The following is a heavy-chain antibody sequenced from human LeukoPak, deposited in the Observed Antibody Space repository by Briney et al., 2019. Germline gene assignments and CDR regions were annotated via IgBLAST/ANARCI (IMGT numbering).Heavy chain of an antibody. CDR3: AGTQYSSGLYYFDY. CDR2: IHIYRGNT. J-gene: IGHJ4*02. Sequence: ASVKVSCKASGYSSSNYGISWVRQAPGQGLEWMGWIHIYRGNTNYAQKFQGRVTMTTDTSTSTVYMEVRGLRSDDTAMYYCAGTQYSSGLYYFDYWGQGTLVTVSS. CDR1: GYSSSNYG. D-gene: IGHD6-19*01. V-gene: IGHV1-18*01.